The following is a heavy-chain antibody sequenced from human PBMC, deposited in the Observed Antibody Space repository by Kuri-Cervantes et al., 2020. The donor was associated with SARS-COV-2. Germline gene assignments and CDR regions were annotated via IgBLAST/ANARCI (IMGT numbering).Heavy chain of an antibody. V-gene: IGHV1-18*01. CDR3: ARVYCSGGSCYSLDY. Sequence: ASVKVSCKASGGTFSSYAISWVRQAPGQGREWMGWISAYNGNTNYAQKLQGRVTKTTDTSTSTAYMELRSLRSDDTAVYYCARVYCSGGSCYSLDYWGQGTLVTVSS. CDR1: GGTFSSYA. J-gene: IGHJ4*02. CDR2: ISAYNGNT. D-gene: IGHD2-15*01.